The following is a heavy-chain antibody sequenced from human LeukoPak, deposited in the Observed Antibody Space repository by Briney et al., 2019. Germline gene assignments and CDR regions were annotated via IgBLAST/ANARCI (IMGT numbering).Heavy chain of an antibody. CDR1: GGSISSSSYY. CDR3: ARPGSSGWDFDY. V-gene: IGHV4-39*01. J-gene: IGHJ4*02. Sequence: SETLSLTCTVSGGSISSSSYYWGWLRQPPGQGLEWIGCIYYSGSTYYNPSLKCRVTISVDTSKNQFSLKLSSVTAADTAVYYCARPGSSGWDFDYWGQGTLVTVSS. D-gene: IGHD6-19*01. CDR2: IYYSGST.